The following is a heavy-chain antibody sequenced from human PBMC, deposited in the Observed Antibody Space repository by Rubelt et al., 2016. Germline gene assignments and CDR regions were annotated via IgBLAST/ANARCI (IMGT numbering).Heavy chain of an antibody. CDR1: GYTFTNHW. Sequence: EVQLVQSGAEVKKPGESLRISCKGSGYTFTNHWISWVRQMPGKGLEWMGRIDPSDSYTNYNPSLRGHVTISVDKSISTAYLQWSSLQASDTAMYYCARVTTVTNDNWFDPWGQGTLVTVSS. J-gene: IGHJ5*02. CDR3: ARVTTVTNDNWFDP. D-gene: IGHD4-17*01. CDR2: IDPSDSYT. V-gene: IGHV5-10-1*01.